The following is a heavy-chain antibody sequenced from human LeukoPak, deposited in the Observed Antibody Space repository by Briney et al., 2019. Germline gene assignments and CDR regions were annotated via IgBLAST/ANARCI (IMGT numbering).Heavy chain of an antibody. J-gene: IGHJ4*02. CDR2: IYHSGST. V-gene: IGHV4-38-2*01. D-gene: IGHD2-15*01. CDR3: ASPNPYVVAATNYNQYYFDY. Sequence: SETLSLTCVVSGYSISSGYYWGWIRQPPGKGLEWIGSIYHSGSTYYNPSLKSRVTISVDTSKNQFSLKLTSVTAADTAVYYCASPNPYVVAATNYNQYYFDYWGQGTLVTVSS. CDR1: GYSISSGYY.